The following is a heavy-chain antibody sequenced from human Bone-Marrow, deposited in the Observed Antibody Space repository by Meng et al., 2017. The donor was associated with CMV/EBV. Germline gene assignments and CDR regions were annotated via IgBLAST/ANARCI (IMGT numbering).Heavy chain of an antibody. J-gene: IGHJ4*02. D-gene: IGHD5-12*01. V-gene: IGHV3-48*04. CDR1: GFTFSSYA. CDR3: VLGGATTPFDY. Sequence: GGSLRLSCAASGFTFSSYAMSWVRQAPGKGLEWVSYISGSSSTIYYADSVKGRFTISRDNAKNSLYLQMNSLRAEDTAVYYCVLGGATTPFDYWGQGTLVTVSS. CDR2: ISGSSSTI.